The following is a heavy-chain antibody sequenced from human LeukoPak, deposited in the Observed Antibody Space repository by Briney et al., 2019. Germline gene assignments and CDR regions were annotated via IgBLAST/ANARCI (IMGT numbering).Heavy chain of an antibody. CDR3: ASLNRIAAAEYYMDV. V-gene: IGHV1-46*01. D-gene: IGHD6-13*01. Sequence: ASVKVSCKASGYTFTSYYMHWVRQAPGQGLEWMGIINPSGGSTSYAQKFQGRVTITADESTSTAYMELSSLRSEDTAVYYCASLNRIAAAEYYMDVWGKGTTVTVSS. J-gene: IGHJ6*03. CDR2: INPSGGST. CDR1: GYTFTSYY.